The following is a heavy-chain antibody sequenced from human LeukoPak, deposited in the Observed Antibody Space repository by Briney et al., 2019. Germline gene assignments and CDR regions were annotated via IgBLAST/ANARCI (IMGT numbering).Heavy chain of an antibody. D-gene: IGHD3-3*01. Sequence: GRSLRLSCAASGFTFSSYAMHWVRQAPGKGLEWVAVISYDGSNKYYADSVKGRFAISRDNSKNTLYLQMNSLRAEDTAAYYCAREGRSSGYAFDIWGQGTMVTVSS. CDR2: ISYDGSNK. V-gene: IGHV3-30*09. J-gene: IGHJ3*02. CDR3: AREGRSSGYAFDI. CDR1: GFTFSSYA.